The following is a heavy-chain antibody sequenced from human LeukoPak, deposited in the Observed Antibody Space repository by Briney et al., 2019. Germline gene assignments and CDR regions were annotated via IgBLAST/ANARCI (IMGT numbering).Heavy chain of an antibody. CDR2: IYENGGTT. V-gene: IGHV3-23*01. CDR3: ARDLWHYDSSGFDF. J-gene: IGHJ4*02. CDR1: GFTFRSHA. D-gene: IGHD3-22*01. Sequence: GGSLRLSCVGSGFTFRSHAMSWVRQAPEKGLEFVSGIYENGGTTYYADSVKGRFSISRDNSKNTLYLQMDSLRAEDTAVYYCARDLWHYDSSGFDFWGQGTLITVSS.